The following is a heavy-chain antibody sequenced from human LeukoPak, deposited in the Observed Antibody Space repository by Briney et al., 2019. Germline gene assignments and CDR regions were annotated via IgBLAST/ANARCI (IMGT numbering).Heavy chain of an antibody. J-gene: IGHJ4*02. CDR3: AHRRCSSASCNSFDY. D-gene: IGHD2-15*01. CDR1: GFSPSTSGVG. CDR2: IYWDDDK. Sequence: SGPTLVKPTQTLTLTCTFSGFSPSTSGVGVGWIRQLPGKALEWLALIYWDDDKRYSPSLKSRLTITKDTSKNQVVLTMTNMDPVDTATYYCAHRRCSSASCNSFDYWGQGTLVTVSS. V-gene: IGHV2-5*02.